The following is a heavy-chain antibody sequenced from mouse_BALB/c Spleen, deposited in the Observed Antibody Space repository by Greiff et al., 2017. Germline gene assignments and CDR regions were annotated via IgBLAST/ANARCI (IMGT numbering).Heavy chain of an antibody. Sequence: EVKVEESGGGLVKPGGSLKLSCAASGFTFSSYAMSWVRQTPEKRLEWVASISSGGSTYYPDSVKGRFTISRDNARNILYLQMSSLRSEDTAMYYCARGAVVDNFDVWGAGTTVTVSS. J-gene: IGHJ1*01. D-gene: IGHD1-1*01. V-gene: IGHV5-6-5*01. CDR3: ARGAVVDNFDV. CDR1: GFTFSSYA. CDR2: ISSGGST.